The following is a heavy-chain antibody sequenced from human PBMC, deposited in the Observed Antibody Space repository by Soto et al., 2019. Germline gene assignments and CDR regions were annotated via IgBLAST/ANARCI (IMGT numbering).Heavy chain of an antibody. J-gene: IGHJ4*02. D-gene: IGHD3-10*01. CDR1: GFTFSSYA. CDR3: AKDLAVRYGSGSWARYFDY. Sequence: RGSLRLSCAASGFTFSSYAMSWVRQAPGKGLEWVSAISGSGGSTYYADSVKGRFTISRDNSKNTLYLQMNSLRAEDTAVYYCAKDLAVRYGSGSWARYFDYWGQGTLVTVSS. V-gene: IGHV3-23*01. CDR2: ISGSGGST.